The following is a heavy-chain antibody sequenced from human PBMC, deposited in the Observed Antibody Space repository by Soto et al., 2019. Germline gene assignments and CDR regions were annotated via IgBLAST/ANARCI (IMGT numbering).Heavy chain of an antibody. CDR1: GYSFTSYW. Sequence: GESLKISCKGSGYSFTSYWIGWVRQMPGKGLEWMGIIYPGDSDTRYSPSFQGQVTISADKSISTAYLQWSSLKASDTAMYYCARGAAWGYWNDVNRNWFDPWGQGTLVTVSS. D-gene: IGHD1-1*01. CDR2: IYPGDSDT. V-gene: IGHV5-51*01. J-gene: IGHJ5*02. CDR3: ARGAAWGYWNDVNRNWFDP.